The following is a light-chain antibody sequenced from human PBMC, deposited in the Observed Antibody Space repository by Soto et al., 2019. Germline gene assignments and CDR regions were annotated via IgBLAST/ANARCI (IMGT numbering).Light chain of an antibody. J-gene: IGKJ5*01. CDR2: DAS. CDR3: QQFNSYPPL. Sequence: AIQLTQSPSSLSASVGDRVTITCRASQGISSALAWYQQKPGKAPKLLIYDASSLESGVPSRFSGSGSGTDFTLTFSSLQPEDFASYYCQQFNSYPPLFGQGTRLEL. V-gene: IGKV1-13*02. CDR1: QGISSA.